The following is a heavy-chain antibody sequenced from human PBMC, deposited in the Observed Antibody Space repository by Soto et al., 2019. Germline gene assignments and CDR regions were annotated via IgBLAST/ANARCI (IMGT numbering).Heavy chain of an antibody. CDR1: GGSISSSSYY. CDR3: ARQIYDFWSGYYLYYYYGMDV. V-gene: IGHV4-39*01. J-gene: IGHJ6*02. Sequence: SETLSLTCTVSGGSISSSSYYWGWIRQPPGKGLEWIGSIYYSGSTYYNPSLKSRLTISVDTSKNQFSLKLSSVTAADTAVYYCARQIYDFWSGYYLYYYYGMDVWGQGTTVTVSS. CDR2: IYYSGST. D-gene: IGHD3-3*01.